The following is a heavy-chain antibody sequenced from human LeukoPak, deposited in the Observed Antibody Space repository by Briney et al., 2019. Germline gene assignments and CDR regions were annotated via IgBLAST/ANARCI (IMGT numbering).Heavy chain of an antibody. CDR2: ISSSGSTI. Sequence: GGSLRLSCAASGFTFSDYYMSWIRQAPGKGLEWVSYISSSGSTIYYADSVKGRFTISRDNAKNSLYLQMNSLRAEDTAVYYCARLWGSWGYYYYGMDVWGQGTTVTVSS. J-gene: IGHJ6*02. CDR1: GFTFSDYY. CDR3: ARLWGSWGYYYYGMDV. V-gene: IGHV3-11*01. D-gene: IGHD7-27*01.